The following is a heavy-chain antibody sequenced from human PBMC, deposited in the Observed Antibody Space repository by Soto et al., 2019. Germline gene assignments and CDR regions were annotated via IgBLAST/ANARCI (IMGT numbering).Heavy chain of an antibody. Sequence: VGSLRLSCASSVFTFSSYAMHCVRHSPGKWLEWVAVISYDGSNKYYADSVKGRFTISRDNSKNTLYLQMNSLRAEDTAVYYCATAVIAVDGREFQYWGQGTLVNVS. CDR3: ATAVIAVDGREFQY. J-gene: IGHJ4*02. D-gene: IGHD6-19*01. CDR2: ISYDGSNK. CDR1: VFTFSSYA. V-gene: IGHV3-30-3*01.